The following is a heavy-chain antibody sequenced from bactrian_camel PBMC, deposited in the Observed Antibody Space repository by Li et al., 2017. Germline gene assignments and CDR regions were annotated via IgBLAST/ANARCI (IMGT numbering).Heavy chain of an antibody. V-gene: IGHV3S40*01. CDR2: INSAGGST. CDR1: GFTFSSYL. CDR3: AADPQRWFTSCGTSPADFGY. Sequence: VQLVESGGGLVQPGGSLRLSCVASGFTFSSYLMSWVRQAPGKGLEWVSTINSAGGSTYYADSVKGRFTISQDSAKNTLSLQMNNLKPEDTAMYYCAADPQRWFTSCGTSPADFGYWGQGTQVTVS. J-gene: IGHJ6*01. D-gene: IGHD2*01.